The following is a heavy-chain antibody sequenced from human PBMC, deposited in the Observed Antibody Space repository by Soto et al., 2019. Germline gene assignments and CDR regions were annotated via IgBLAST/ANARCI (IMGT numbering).Heavy chain of an antibody. CDR2: IYYSGST. CDR3: ARLSYYDYIWGSYRYNWFDP. D-gene: IGHD3-16*02. J-gene: IGHJ5*02. V-gene: IGHV4-59*08. Sequence: QVQLQESGPGLVKPSETLSLTCTVSGGSISSYYWSWIRQPPGKGLEWIGYIYYSGSTNYNPSLQSRVTISVDTSKNQFSLKLSSVTAADTAVYYCARLSYYDYIWGSYRYNWFDPWGQGTLVTVSS. CDR1: GGSISSYY.